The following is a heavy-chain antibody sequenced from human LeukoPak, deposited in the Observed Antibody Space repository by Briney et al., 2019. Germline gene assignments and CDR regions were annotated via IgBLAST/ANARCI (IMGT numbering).Heavy chain of an antibody. J-gene: IGHJ6*04. CDR2: ISSSGSTI. Sequence: GGSLRLSCAASGFTFSDYWMHWVRQAPGKGLEWVSYISSSGSTIYYADSVKGRFTISRDNAKNSLYLQMNSLRAEDTAVYYCAELGITMIGGVWGKGTTVTISS. D-gene: IGHD3-10*02. CDR3: AELGITMIGGV. CDR1: GFTFSDYW. V-gene: IGHV3-11*04.